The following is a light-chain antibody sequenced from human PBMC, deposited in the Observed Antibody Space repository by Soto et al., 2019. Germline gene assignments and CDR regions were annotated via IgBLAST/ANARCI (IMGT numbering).Light chain of an antibody. V-gene: IGKV3-11*01. J-gene: IGKJ5*01. Sequence: EVVLTQSPATLSLSPGETATLSCRASHTVDIYLAWYQQKPGQAPRLLIYDASNRATGIPARFSGSGSGTDFTLTISSLEPEDYAVYYCQQRKHWPPLTFGQGKRLE. CDR1: HTVDIY. CDR3: QQRKHWPPLT. CDR2: DAS.